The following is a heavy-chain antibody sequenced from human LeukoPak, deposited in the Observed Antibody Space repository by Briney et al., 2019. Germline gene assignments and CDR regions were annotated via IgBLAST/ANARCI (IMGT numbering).Heavy chain of an antibody. J-gene: IGHJ4*02. D-gene: IGHD3-22*01. V-gene: IGHV3-15*01. Sequence: GGSLRLSCAASGFTFSSYSMNWVRQAPGKGLEWVGRIKSKTDGGTTDYAAPVKGRFTISRDDSKNTLYLQMNSLKTEDTAVYYCTTSLSSGYYIDYWGQGTLVTVSS. CDR2: IKSKTDGGTT. CDR1: GFTFSSYS. CDR3: TTSLSSGYYIDY.